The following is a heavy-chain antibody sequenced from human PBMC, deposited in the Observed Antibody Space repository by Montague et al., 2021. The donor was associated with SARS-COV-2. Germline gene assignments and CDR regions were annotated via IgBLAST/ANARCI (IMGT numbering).Heavy chain of an antibody. CDR3: ATTLSGWFAGWFAP. V-gene: IGHV3-69-1*02. CDR1: GFPFSAYE. CDR2: INTNGAV. D-gene: IGHD6-19*01. Sequence: SLRLSCAVSGFPFSAYEMNWVRQAPGKGLEWVSFINTNGAVYYADSLKGRFTISGDNSKNSLFLPMDSLRAEDTALYYCATTLSGWFAGWFAPWGQGALVTVSS. J-gene: IGHJ5*02.